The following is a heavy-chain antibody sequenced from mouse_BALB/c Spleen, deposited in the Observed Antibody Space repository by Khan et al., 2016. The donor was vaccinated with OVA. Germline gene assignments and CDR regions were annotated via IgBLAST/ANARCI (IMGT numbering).Heavy chain of an antibody. CDR1: GYTFTTYW. CDR2: INTTSGYT. J-gene: IGHJ2*01. Sequence: QVQLQQSGTELAKPGASVKMSCKASGYTFTTYWMHWVKQRPGQGLEWIGYINTTSGYTDYTENFKDKATLSADKSSSTAYMQMSSLTSEDSAVYYCARDRIDYWGQGTTLTVSS. CDR3: ARDRIDY. V-gene: IGHV1-7*01.